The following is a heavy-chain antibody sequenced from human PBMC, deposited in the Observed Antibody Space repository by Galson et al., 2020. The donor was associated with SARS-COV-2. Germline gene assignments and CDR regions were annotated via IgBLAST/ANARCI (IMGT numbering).Heavy chain of an antibody. V-gene: IGHV2-70*11. J-gene: IGHJ4*02. CDR3: ARTSSYCSGGSCYDY. Sequence: SGPTLAKPTQTLTLTRNFSGSLLRTSGMCVSWIRQPPGKALEWLARIDWDDDKYYSTSLKTRLTISKDTSKNQVVLTMTNMDPVDTATYYCARTSSYCSGGSCYDYWGQGTLVTVSS. CDR1: GSLLRTSGMC. CDR2: IDWDDDK. D-gene: IGHD2-15*01.